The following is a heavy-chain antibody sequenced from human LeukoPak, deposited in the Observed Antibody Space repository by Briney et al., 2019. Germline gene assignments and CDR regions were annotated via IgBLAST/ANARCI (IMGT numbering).Heavy chain of an antibody. D-gene: IGHD5-12*01. CDR2: INHSGST. CDR3: ARASRATAHVADYYYYYMDV. V-gene: IGHV4-34*01. Sequence: SETLSLTCAVYGGPFSGYYWSWIRQPPGKGLEWIGEINHSGSTSYNPSLKSRVTISVDTSKNQFSLKLSSVTAADTAVYYCARASRATAHVADYYYYYMDVWGKGTTVTVSS. J-gene: IGHJ6*03. CDR1: GGPFSGYY.